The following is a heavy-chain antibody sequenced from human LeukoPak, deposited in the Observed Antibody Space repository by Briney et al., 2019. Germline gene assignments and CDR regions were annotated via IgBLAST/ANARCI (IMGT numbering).Heavy chain of an antibody. J-gene: IGHJ4*02. CDR2: IIPILGIA. Sequence: SVKVSCKASGGTFGSYAISWVRQAPGQGLEWMGRIIPILGIANYAQKFQGRVTITADKSTSTAYMELSSLRSEDTAVYYCALGSYGASFDYWGQGTLVTVSS. CDR3: ALGSYGASFDY. D-gene: IGHD4-17*01. V-gene: IGHV1-69*04. CDR1: GGTFGSYA.